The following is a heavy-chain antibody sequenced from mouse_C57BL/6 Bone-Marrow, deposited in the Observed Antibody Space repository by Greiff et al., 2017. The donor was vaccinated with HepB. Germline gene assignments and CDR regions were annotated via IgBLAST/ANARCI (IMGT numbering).Heavy chain of an antibody. D-gene: IGHD1-1*01. CDR3: ARGITTVVATDY. CDR2: IDPNSGGT. CDR1: GYTFTSYW. V-gene: IGHV1-62-3*01. Sequence: QVQLQQPGAELVKPGASVKLSCKASGYTFTSYWMHWVKQRPGRGLEWIGRIDPNSGGTNYNQKFKGKATLTVDTSSSTAYMQLSSLTSEDSAVYYCARGITTVVATDYWGQGTTLTVSS. J-gene: IGHJ2*01.